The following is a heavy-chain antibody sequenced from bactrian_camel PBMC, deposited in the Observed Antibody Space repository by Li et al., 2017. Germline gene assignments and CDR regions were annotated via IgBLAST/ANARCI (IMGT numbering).Heavy chain of an antibody. V-gene: IGHV3S53*01. CDR1: GSSNC. CDR2: ISRPGSR. D-gene: IGHD6*01. Sequence: VQLVESGGGSVQAGDSLTLSCAASGSSNCMGWFRQAPGKEREWVASISRPGSRYYAEFVRGRFTISQDNAKNTVYRQMDSLKPEDTAMYFCATSAPWKRVVRGCDTYAMEYWGKGTQVTVS. J-gene: IGHJ7*01.